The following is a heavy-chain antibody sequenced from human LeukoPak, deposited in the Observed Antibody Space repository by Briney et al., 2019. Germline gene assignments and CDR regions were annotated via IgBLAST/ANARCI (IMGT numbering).Heavy chain of an antibody. V-gene: IGHV3-21*01. D-gene: IGHD6-19*01. CDR1: GFTFSSYS. CDR2: IISGSSYI. CDR3: ARDTASSGWFPQEDYYYYMDV. J-gene: IGHJ6*03. Sequence: PGGSLRLSCAASGFTFSSYSMNWFRQAPGKGLEWVSSIISGSSYIYYADSVKGRFTISRDNAKNSLYLQMNSLRAEDTAVYYCARDTASSGWFPQEDYYYYMDVWGKGTTVTVSS.